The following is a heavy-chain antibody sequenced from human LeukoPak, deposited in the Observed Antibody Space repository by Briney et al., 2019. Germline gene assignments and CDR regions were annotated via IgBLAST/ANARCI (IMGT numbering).Heavy chain of an antibody. D-gene: IGHD2-15*01. J-gene: IGHJ4*02. CDR2: MYSGGSI. V-gene: IGHV3-53*01. CDR3: ARAPVTSCRGAFCYPFDY. CDR1: GLIVSDNY. Sequence: GGSLRLSCAASGLIVSDNYMNWVRQAPGKGLEWVSIMYSGGSIHYADSVKGRFTVSRDNSKNTLYLQMNSLRAEDTAVYYCARAPVTSCRGAFCYPFDYWGPGILVTVSS.